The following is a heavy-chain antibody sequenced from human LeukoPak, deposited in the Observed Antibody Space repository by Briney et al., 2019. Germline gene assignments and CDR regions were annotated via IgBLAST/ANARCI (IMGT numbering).Heavy chain of an antibody. CDR3: ARQSSSSLLRYNWFDP. CDR1: GGSISSSSYY. J-gene: IGHJ5*02. D-gene: IGHD6-13*01. V-gene: IGHV4-39*01. Sequence: SETLSLTCTVSGGSISSSSYYWGWIRQPPGKGLEWIGSIYYSGSTYYNPSLKSRVTISVDTSKNQFSLKLSSVTAADTAVYYCARQSSSSLLRYNWFDPWGQGTLVTVSS. CDR2: IYYSGST.